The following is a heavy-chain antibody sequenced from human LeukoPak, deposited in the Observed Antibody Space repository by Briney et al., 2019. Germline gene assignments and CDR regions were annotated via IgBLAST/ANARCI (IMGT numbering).Heavy chain of an antibody. D-gene: IGHD3-10*01. Sequence: GGSLRLSCAASGFTFSSYSMNWVRQAPGKGLEWVSSISSSSSYIYYADSVKGRFTISRDNAKNSLYLQMNSLRAEDTAVYYCARALGGSGSYYEDYWGQGTLVTVSS. V-gene: IGHV3-21*01. CDR2: ISSSSSYI. CDR1: GFTFSSYS. J-gene: IGHJ4*02. CDR3: ARALGGSGSYYEDY.